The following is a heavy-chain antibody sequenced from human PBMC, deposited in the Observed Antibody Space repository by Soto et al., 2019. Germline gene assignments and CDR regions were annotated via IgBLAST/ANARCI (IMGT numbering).Heavy chain of an antibody. J-gene: IGHJ5*02. CDR1: GASLSSGGHY. CDR2: IYYGGTT. CDR3: ARLGAYFQSLDP. Sequence: SETLSLTCTVSGASLSSGGHYWNWIRQPPGKGLEWVGYIYYGGTTSYNPSLKSRVTISLETSKSQFSLRLTSVTAADSAVYYGARLGAYFQSLDPWGPGTLVTVSS. D-gene: IGHD2-21*01. V-gene: IGHV4-61*08.